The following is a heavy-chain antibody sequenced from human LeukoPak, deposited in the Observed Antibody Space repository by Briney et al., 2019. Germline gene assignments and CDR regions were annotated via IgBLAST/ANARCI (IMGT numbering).Heavy chain of an antibody. V-gene: IGHV3-9*01. CDR3: AKDIGPYSSGWYQGGGYFDY. D-gene: IGHD6-19*01. J-gene: IGHJ4*02. Sequence: GWSLRLSCAASVFTFHDHAMHWVRQAPGKSLASVSGISRYSVSIGYAVSGKGRFTISRDNAKNSLYMQMNSLRAEDTALYYCAKDIGPYSSGWYQGGGYFDYWGQGTLVTVSS. CDR2: ISRYSVSI. CDR1: VFTFHDHA.